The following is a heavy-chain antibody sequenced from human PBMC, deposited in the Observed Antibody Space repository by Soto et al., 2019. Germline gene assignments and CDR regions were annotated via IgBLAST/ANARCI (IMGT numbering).Heavy chain of an antibody. CDR1: GGSVSSGSYY. CDR3: ARGIEGWYQGRYYYGMDV. Sequence: QVQLQESGPGLVKPSETLSLTCTVSGGSVSSGSYYWSWIRRPPGKGLEWIGYIYYSGSTNYNPSLKSRVSISVDTSKNQFSRKLSSVTAADTAVYYCARGIEGWYQGRYYYGMDVWGQGTTVTVSS. V-gene: IGHV4-61*01. D-gene: IGHD6-19*01. CDR2: IYYSGST. J-gene: IGHJ6*02.